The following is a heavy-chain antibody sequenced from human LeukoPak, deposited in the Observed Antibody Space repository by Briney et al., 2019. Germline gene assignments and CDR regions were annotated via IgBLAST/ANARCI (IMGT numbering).Heavy chain of an antibody. CDR2: IYYDGSNK. J-gene: IGHJ6*02. CDR3: ARGIAAAGSHQWGFYYYYYGMDV. CDR1: GFTFGDYA. Sequence: GGSLRLSCTASGFTFGDYAMSWFRQAPGKGLEWVAVIYYDGSNKYYADSVKGRFTISRDNSKNTLYLQMNSLRAEDTAVYYCARGIAAAGSHQWGFYYYYYGMDVWGQGTTVTVSS. V-gene: IGHV3-30*04. D-gene: IGHD6-13*01.